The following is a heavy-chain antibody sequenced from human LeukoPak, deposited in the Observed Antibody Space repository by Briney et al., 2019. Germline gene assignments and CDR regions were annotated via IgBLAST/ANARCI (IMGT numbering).Heavy chain of an antibody. J-gene: IGHJ4*02. D-gene: IGHD5-24*01. CDR2: INHSGST. CDR3: ARVGWLQYFFDY. Sequence: SETLSLTCAVYGGSFSGYYWSWIRQPPGKGLEWIGEINHSGSTNYNPSLKSRVTISVDTSKNQFSLKLSSVTAADTAVYYCARVGWLQYFFDYWGQGTLVTVSS. CDR1: GGSFSGYY. V-gene: IGHV4-34*01.